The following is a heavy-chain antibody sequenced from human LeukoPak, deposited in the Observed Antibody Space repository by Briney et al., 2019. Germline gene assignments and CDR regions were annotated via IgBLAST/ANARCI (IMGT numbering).Heavy chain of an antibody. CDR1: GFTFSSYW. CDR2: IKQDGSEK. J-gene: IGHJ4*02. D-gene: IGHD6-13*01. CDR3: ASSSIAAAGER. V-gene: IGHV3-7*03. Sequence: GGSLRLSCAAAGFTFSSYWMSWVRQAPGKGLEWVANIKQDGSEKYYVDSVKGRFTISRDNAKNSLYLQMNSLRAEDTAVYYCASSSIAAAGERWGQGTLVTVSS.